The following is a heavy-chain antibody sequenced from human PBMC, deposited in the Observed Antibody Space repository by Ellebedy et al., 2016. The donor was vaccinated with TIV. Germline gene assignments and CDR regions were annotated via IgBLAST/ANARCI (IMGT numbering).Heavy chain of an antibody. CDR3: AKARNSSDLYFDY. D-gene: IGHD3-22*01. J-gene: IGHJ4*02. CDR1: GFTFSDYY. V-gene: IGHV3-11*01. CDR2: ISSSGSTI. Sequence: PGGSLRLSCAASGFTFSDYYMSWIRQAPGKGLEWVSYISSSGSTIYYADSVKGRFTISRDNAKNTLYLQMNSLRAEDTAVYYCAKARNSSDLYFDYWGQGTLVTVSS.